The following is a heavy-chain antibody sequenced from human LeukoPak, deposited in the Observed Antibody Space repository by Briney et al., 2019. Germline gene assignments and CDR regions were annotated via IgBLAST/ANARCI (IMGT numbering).Heavy chain of an antibody. D-gene: IGHD5-24*01. Sequence: GGSLRLSCAAYGFTFRSYSMNWVRQAPGKGLEWVSSISSSSSYIYYADSMKGRFTISRDNAKNSLYLQMNSLRAEDTAVYYCASAPVERATIGGGWGQGTLVTVSS. CDR2: ISSSSSYI. J-gene: IGHJ4*02. CDR1: GFTFRSYS. CDR3: ASAPVERATIGGG. V-gene: IGHV3-21*01.